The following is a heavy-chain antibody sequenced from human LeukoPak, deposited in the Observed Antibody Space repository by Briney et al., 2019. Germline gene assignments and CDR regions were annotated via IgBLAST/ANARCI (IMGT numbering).Heavy chain of an antibody. CDR2: INSDGSST. J-gene: IGHJ6*03. Sequence: PGGSLRLSCAASGFTFSSYWMHWVRQAPGKGLVWVSRINSDGSSTSYADSVKGRFTISRDNAKNTLYLQMNSLRAEDTAVYYCARKGVSSSWSSYYYYYMDVWGKGTTVTVSS. V-gene: IGHV3-74*01. CDR3: ARKGVSSSWSSYYYYYMDV. CDR1: GFTFSSYW. D-gene: IGHD6-13*01.